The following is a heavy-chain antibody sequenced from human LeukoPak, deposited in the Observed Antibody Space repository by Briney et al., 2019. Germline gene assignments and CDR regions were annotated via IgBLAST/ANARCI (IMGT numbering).Heavy chain of an antibody. CDR2: INAGNGNT. V-gene: IGHV1-3*03. D-gene: IGHD1-26*01. Sequence: ASVKVSCKASGYTFTSYAMHWVRQAPGQRLEWMGWINAGNGNTKYSQEFQGRVTITVDKSTSTTYLEFGSLRFENTALYYCARSGTYNWFDSWGQGTLVTVSS. CDR1: GYTFTSYA. CDR3: ARSGTYNWFDS. J-gene: IGHJ5*01.